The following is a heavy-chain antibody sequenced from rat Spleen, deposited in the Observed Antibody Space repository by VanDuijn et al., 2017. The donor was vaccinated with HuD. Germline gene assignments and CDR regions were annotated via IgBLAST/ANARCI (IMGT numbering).Heavy chain of an antibody. Sequence: EVQLVESGGGLVQPGRSLKLSCAASGFTFSNCDMAWVRQAPKKGLEWVAYISYNGGSTYYRDSVKGRFTISRDNTRSTLYLQMISLRSEDTATYYCTREDWVVDAWGQGVMVTVSS. V-gene: IGHV5-29*01. D-gene: IGHD1-6*01. J-gene: IGHJ2*01. CDR1: GFTFSNCD. CDR2: ISYNGGST. CDR3: TREDWVVDA.